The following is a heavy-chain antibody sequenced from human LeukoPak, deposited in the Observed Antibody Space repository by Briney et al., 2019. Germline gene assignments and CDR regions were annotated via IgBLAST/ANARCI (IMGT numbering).Heavy chain of an antibody. CDR3: ARAAYLIDAFDI. CDR2: INDSGST. J-gene: IGHJ3*02. CDR1: GGSFSGYY. V-gene: IGHV4-34*01. Sequence: SETLSLTCAVYGGSFSGYYWSWVRQPPGKGLGWIGVINDSGSTNYNPSLTSRVTISVDTSKTQFSLKLRSVTAADTAVYYCARAAYLIDAFDIWGQGTMVTVSS.